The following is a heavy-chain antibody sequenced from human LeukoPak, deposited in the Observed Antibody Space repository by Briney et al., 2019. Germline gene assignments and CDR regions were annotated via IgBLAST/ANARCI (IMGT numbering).Heavy chain of an antibody. J-gene: IGHJ4*02. Sequence: ASETLSLTCTVSGGSINSYYWSWIRQPAGKGLEWIGRIYSSGSTNYNPSLKSRVTMSVDTSKNQFSLKLSSVTAADTAVYYCARGGALRSYYWGQGTLVTVSS. CDR1: GGSINSYY. V-gene: IGHV4-4*07. CDR2: IYSSGST. D-gene: IGHD3-16*01. CDR3: ARGGALRSYY.